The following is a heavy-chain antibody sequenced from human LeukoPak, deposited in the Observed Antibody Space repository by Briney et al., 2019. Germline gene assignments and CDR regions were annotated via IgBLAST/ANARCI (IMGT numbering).Heavy chain of an antibody. V-gene: IGHV4-61*01. D-gene: IGHD1-20*01. CDR3: ARESITGSNWFDP. Sequence: SETLSLTCTVSGGSVSSGSYYWSWIRQPPGKGLEWIGYIYYSGSTNYNPSLKSRVTISVDTSKNQFSLKLSSVTAADTAVYYCARESITGSNWFDPWGQGTLVTVSS. J-gene: IGHJ5*02. CDR1: GGSVSSGSYY. CDR2: IYYSGST.